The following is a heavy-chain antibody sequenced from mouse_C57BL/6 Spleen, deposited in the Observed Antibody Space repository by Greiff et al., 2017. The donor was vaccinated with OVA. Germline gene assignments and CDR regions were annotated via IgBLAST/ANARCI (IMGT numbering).Heavy chain of an antibody. J-gene: IGHJ2*01. CDR3: TRSSSGYRYDY. CDR1: GYTFTDYE. Sequence: QVQLQQSGAELVRPGASVTLSCKASGYTFTDYEMHWVKQTPVHGLEWIGAIGPETGGTAYNQKFKGKAILTADKSSSTAYMELRSLTSDYSAVYYCTRSSSGYRYDYWGQGTTLTVSS. CDR2: IGPETGGT. V-gene: IGHV1-15*01. D-gene: IGHD3-2*02.